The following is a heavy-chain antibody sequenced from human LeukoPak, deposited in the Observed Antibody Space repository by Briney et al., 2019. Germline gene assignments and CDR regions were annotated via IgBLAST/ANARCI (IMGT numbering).Heavy chain of an antibody. J-gene: IGHJ4*02. Sequence: PSETLFLTCTVSGGSISSYYWSWIRQPPGKGLEWIGYIYYSGSTNSNPSLKSRVTISVGTSKNQFSLKLSSVTAADTAVYYCARRVAVNPRYYFDYWGQGTLVTVSS. D-gene: IGHD4-17*01. CDR3: ARRVAVNPRYYFDY. CDR1: GGSISSYY. CDR2: IYYSGST. V-gene: IGHV4-59*08.